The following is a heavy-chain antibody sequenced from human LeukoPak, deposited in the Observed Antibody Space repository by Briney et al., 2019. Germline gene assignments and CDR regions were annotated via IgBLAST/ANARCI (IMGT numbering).Heavy chain of an antibody. V-gene: IGHV1-2*02. CDR2: THPKTGVT. D-gene: IGHD7-27*01. CDR3: ARDHNWGPDY. J-gene: IGHJ4*02. CDR1: GGTFSSYA. Sequence: ASVKVSCKASGGTFSSYAISWVRQAPGQGLEWMGRTHPKTGVTNYAERFQGRLSLTRDTSISTLYMELNRLTSDDSAVYYCARDHNWGPDYWGQGTLVSVSS.